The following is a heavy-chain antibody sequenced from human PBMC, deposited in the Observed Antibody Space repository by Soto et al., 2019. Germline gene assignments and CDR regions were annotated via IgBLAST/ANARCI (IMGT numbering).Heavy chain of an antibody. J-gene: IGHJ6*02. Sequence: QEQLQQSGPGLVKSSQTLSLTCAISGDSVSSDNAAWNWIRQSPSRGLEWLGRTYYRSKWYNDYAVSVKSRITINPDTSRNQFYLQLNSVTPEDTAVYYCARASGSPMDVWGPGTTVTVSS. V-gene: IGHV6-1*01. CDR3: ARASGSPMDV. D-gene: IGHD3-10*01. CDR2: TYYRSKWYN. CDR1: GDSVSSDNAA.